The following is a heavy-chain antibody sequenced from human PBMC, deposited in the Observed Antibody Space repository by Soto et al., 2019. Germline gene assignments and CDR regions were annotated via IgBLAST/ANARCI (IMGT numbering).Heavy chain of an antibody. CDR1: GFTMSGVD. V-gene: IGHV3-30*18. D-gene: IGHD6-6*01. CDR2: MSYDGSRQ. CDR3: AKGGCYGSSSRSDC. J-gene: IGHJ4*02. Sequence: QVQLVESGGGVVQPGRSLRLSCAASGFTMSGVDMHWVRQAPGKGLGWVAVMSYDGSRQYYADSVEGRFTISRDNTKTTPYLHMDSLSTEDTAVYYCAKGGCYGSSSRSDCWGQGTLVTVSS.